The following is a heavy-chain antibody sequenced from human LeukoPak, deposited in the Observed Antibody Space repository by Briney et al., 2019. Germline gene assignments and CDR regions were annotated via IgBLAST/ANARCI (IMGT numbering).Heavy chain of an antibody. Sequence: ASVKVSCKASGYTFTGYYMHWVRQAPGQGLEWMGRINPNSGGTNYAQKFQGRVTMTRDTSISTAYMELSRLRSDDTAVYHCARGGYCSSTTCNWGYWFDPWGQGTLVIVSS. CDR3: ARGGYCSSTTCNWGYWFDP. CDR2: INPNSGGT. V-gene: IGHV1-2*06. D-gene: IGHD2-2*01. J-gene: IGHJ5*02. CDR1: GYTFTGYY.